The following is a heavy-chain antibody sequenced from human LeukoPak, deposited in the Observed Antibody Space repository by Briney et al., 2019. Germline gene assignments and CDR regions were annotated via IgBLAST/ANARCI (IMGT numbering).Heavy chain of an antibody. CDR1: GFTFSSYA. D-gene: IGHD6-13*01. V-gene: IGHV3-30-3*01. CDR3: AKGEQQRRGGDY. CDR2: ISYDGSNK. J-gene: IGHJ4*02. Sequence: GGSLRLSCAASGFTFSSYAMHWVRQAPGKGLEWVAVISYDGSNKYYADSVKGRFTIPRDNSKNTLYLQMNSLRAEDTAVYYCAKGEQQRRGGDYWGQGTLVTVSS.